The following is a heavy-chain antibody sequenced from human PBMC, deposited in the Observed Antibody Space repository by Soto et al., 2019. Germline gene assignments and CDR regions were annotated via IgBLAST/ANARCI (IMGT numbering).Heavy chain of an antibody. J-gene: IGHJ4*02. CDR2: IAYDGRNK. V-gene: IGHV3-30*04. D-gene: IGHD3-16*01. Sequence: GGSLRLSCAASGFTFSSYAMHWVRQAPGKGLEWVAVIAYDGRNKYYADSVKGRFTISRDNAKNSLYLQMNSLRVEDTAVYYCARDYGPGDYVDYCGQGTLVTVSA. CDR1: GFTFSSYA. CDR3: ARDYGPGDYVDY.